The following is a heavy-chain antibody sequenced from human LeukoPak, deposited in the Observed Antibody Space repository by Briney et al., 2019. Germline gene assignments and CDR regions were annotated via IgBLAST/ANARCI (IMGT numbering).Heavy chain of an antibody. J-gene: IGHJ4*02. V-gene: IGHV3-30*03. D-gene: IGHD1-20*01. CDR3: ARESDDQRYNWNPFDY. Sequence: GRSLRLSCAASGFTFSSYGMHWVRQAPGKGLEWVAVISYDGSNKYYADSVKGRFTISRDNSKNTLYLQMNSLRAEDTAVYYCARESDDQRYNWNPFDYWGQGTLVTVSS. CDR1: GFTFSSYG. CDR2: ISYDGSNK.